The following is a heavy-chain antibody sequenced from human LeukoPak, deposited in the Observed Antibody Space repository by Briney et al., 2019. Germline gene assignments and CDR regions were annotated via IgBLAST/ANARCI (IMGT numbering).Heavy chain of an antibody. J-gene: IGHJ6*02. Sequence: SETLSLTCTVSGGSISSYYWSWIRQPAGKGLEWMGRIYTSGSTNYNPSLKSRVTISVDTSKNQFSLKLSSVTAADTAVYYCARSEVMITLDYYYGMDVWGQGTTVTVSS. CDR2: IYTSGST. CDR3: ARSEVMITLDYYYGMDV. D-gene: IGHD3-16*01. CDR1: GGSISSYY. V-gene: IGHV4-4*07.